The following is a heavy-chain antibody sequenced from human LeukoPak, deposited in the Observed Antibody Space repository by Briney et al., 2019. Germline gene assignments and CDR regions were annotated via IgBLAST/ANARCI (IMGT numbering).Heavy chain of an antibody. Sequence: SETLSLTCTVSGGSINSYYWSWIRQPAGKGLEWIGLIYTSGSTNYNPSLKSRVTMSVDTSKNQLSLKLSSVTAADTAVYYCARGLYSYTDPKLDYWGQGTLVTVSS. D-gene: IGHD5-18*01. CDR3: ARGLYSYTDPKLDY. CDR1: GGSINSYY. V-gene: IGHV4-4*07. J-gene: IGHJ4*02. CDR2: IYTSGST.